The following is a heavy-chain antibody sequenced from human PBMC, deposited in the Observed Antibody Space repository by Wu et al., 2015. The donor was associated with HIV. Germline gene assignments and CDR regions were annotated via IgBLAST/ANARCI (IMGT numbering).Heavy chain of an antibody. D-gene: IGHD3-10*01. CDR2: IIPIFGTA. J-gene: IGHJ6*03. CDR1: GGTFSSYA. V-gene: IGHV1-69*12. CDR3: ARDFSGYYYYMDV. Sequence: QVQLVQSGAEVKKPGSSVKVSCKASGGTFSSYAISWVRQAPGQGLEWMGGIIPIFGTANYAQKFQGRVTITADESTSTAYMELSSLRSDDTAVYFCARDFSGYYYYMDVWGKGTTVTVSS.